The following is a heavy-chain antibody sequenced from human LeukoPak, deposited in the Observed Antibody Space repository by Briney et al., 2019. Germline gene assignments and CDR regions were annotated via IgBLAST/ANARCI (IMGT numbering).Heavy chain of an antibody. Sequence: PGGSLRLSCAASGFTFGAYAMHWVRQSPGKGLEWVALISYDGNNEWYADSVKGRFTVSRDNSKNTLYLQMNSLRVEDTAVYYCARGHPHGWELYLDHWGQGTLVTVSS. CDR3: ARGHPHGWELYLDH. CDR2: ISYDGNNE. J-gene: IGHJ4*02. V-gene: IGHV3-30*04. CDR1: GFTFGAYA. D-gene: IGHD1-26*01.